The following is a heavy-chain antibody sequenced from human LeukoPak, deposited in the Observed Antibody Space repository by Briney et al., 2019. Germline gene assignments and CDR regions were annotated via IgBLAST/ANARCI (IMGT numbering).Heavy chain of an antibody. CDR1: GFTFSSYW. D-gene: IGHD3-9*01. CDR3: ARDIYDILTGDAFDI. V-gene: IGHV3-7*01. CDR2: IKQDGSEK. Sequence: SGGSLRLSCAASGFTFSSYWMSWVRQAPGKGLEWVANIKQDGSEKYYVDSVKGRFTISRDNAKNSLYLQMNSLRAEDTAVYYCARDIYDILTGDAFDIWGQGTMVTVSS. J-gene: IGHJ3*02.